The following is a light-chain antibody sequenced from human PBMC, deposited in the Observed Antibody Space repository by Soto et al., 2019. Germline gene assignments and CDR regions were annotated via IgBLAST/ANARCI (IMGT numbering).Light chain of an antibody. J-gene: IGKJ4*01. CDR3: QQYYSTPLT. CDR2: WAS. Sequence: DLVVTQSPDSLPVSLGERATINCKSSQSVLYSSDNKNYLAWYQQKPGQPPKLLIYWASTRESGVPDRFSGSGSGTDFTLTINSLQAEDVAVYYCQQYYSTPLTFGGGTKVEIK. V-gene: IGKV4-1*01. CDR1: QSVLYSSDNKNY.